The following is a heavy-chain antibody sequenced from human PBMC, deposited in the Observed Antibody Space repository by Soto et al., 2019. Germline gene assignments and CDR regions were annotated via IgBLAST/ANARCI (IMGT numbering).Heavy chain of an antibody. CDR3: ARVETGAFDI. CDR1: GGSISSSSYY. V-gene: IGHV4-39*01. J-gene: IGHJ3*02. CDR2: IYYRGST. Sequence: QLQLQESGPGLVKPSETLSLTCTVSGGSISSSSYYWGWIRQPPGKGLEWIGSIYYRGSTYYNPCLKSRVTISVDTSKNQFSLKLSSVTAADTAVYYCARVETGAFDIWGQGTMVTVSS. D-gene: IGHD3-10*01.